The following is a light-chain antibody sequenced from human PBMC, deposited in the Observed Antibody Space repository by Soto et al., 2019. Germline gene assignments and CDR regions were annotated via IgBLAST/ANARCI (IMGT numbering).Light chain of an antibody. J-gene: IGLJ1*01. CDR2: DVS. V-gene: IGLV2-14*01. Sequence: QSALTQPASVSGSPGQSITISCTGTSSDVGGSNSLSWYQQNPGKVPKLIIYDVSRRPSGISIRFSGSKSGNTASLTISGLQAEDEADYYCSSYTINGAPLVFGTGTKVTVL. CDR3: SSYTINGAPLV. CDR1: SSDVGGSNS.